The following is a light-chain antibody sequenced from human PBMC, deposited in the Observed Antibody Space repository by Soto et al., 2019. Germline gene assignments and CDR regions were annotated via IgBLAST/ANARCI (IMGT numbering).Light chain of an antibody. CDR3: MQALQTPLT. CDR1: QSLLYSNGYNY. V-gene: IGKV2-28*01. J-gene: IGKJ4*01. CDR2: LGS. Sequence: DIVMTQSPVSLPVTPGEAASISCRSSQSLLYSNGYNYLNWYLQKPGQSPQLLIYLGSNRASGVPDRFSGSGSGTDFTLKISRVEAEDVGVYYCMQALQTPLTFGGGTKVEIK.